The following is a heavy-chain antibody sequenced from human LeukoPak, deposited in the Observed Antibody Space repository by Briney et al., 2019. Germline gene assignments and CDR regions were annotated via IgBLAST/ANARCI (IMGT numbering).Heavy chain of an antibody. V-gene: IGHV3-15*01. D-gene: IGHD6-13*01. CDR1: GFTFSNAW. CDR3: TTFSPRRAAAEYSGL. CDR2: IKSKTDGGTT. J-gene: IGHJ4*02. Sequence: GGSLRLSCAASGFTFSNAWMSWVRQAPGKGLEWVGRIKSKTDGGTTDYAAPVKGRFTISRDDSKNTLYLQMNSLKTEDTAVYYCTTFSPRRAAAEYSGLWGQGTLVTVSS.